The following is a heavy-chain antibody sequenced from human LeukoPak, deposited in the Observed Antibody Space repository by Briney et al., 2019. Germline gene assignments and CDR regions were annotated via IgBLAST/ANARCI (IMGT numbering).Heavy chain of an antibody. CDR1: GGSFSGYY. CDR2: INHSGST. J-gene: IGHJ5*02. V-gene: IGHV4-34*01. D-gene: IGHD3-10*01. Sequence: SETLSLTCAVYGGSFSGYYWSWIRQPPGKGLEWIGEINHSGSTNYNPSLKSRVTISVDTSKNQFSLKLSSVTAADTAVYYCARAKGTMVRGINWFDPWGQGTLVTVSS. CDR3: ARAKGTMVRGINWFDP.